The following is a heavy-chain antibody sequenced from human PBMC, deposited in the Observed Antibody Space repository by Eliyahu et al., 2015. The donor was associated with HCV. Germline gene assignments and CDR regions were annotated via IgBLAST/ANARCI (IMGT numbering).Heavy chain of an antibody. CDR3: AKDQLRFLEWLVHDY. D-gene: IGHD3-3*01. V-gene: IGHV3-23*01. CDR2: ISGSGGST. CDR1: GFTFSSYA. J-gene: IGHJ4*02. Sequence: EVQLLESGGGLVQPGGSLRLSCAAXGFTFSSYAMSWVRQAPGKGLEWVSAISGSGGSTYYADSVKGRFTISRDNSKNTLYLQMNSLRAEDTAVYYCAKDQLRFLEWLVHDYWGQGTLVTVSS.